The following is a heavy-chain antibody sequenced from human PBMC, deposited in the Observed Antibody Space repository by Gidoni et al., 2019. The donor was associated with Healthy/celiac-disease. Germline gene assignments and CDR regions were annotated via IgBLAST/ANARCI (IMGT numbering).Heavy chain of an antibody. CDR2: IIPIFGTA. J-gene: IGHJ6*02. D-gene: IGHD6-13*01. CDR3: ARESGQQLPTHDVDYYGMDV. Sequence: QVQLVQSGAEVKKPGSSVKVSCKASGGTFSSYAISWVRQAPGQGLEWMGGIIPIFGTANYAQKFQGRVTITADESTSTAYMELSSLRSEDTAVYYCARESGQQLPTHDVDYYGMDVWGQGTTVTVSS. V-gene: IGHV1-69*01. CDR1: GGTFSSYA.